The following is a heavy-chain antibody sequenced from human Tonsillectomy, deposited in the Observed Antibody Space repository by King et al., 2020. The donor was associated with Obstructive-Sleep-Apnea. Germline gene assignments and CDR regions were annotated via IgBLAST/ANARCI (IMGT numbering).Heavy chain of an antibody. Sequence: VQLVESGGGLVQPGGSLRLSCAASGFTVSSNYMSWVRQAPGKGLEWVSVIYSGGSTYYEDSVKGRFTITRYNSKNTRYLQMNSLRAEDTAVYYCARGVRTVALKYYFDYWGQGTLLTVSS. V-gene: IGHV3-66*01. J-gene: IGHJ4*02. CDR3: ARGVRTVALKYYFDY. CDR1: GFTVSSNY. CDR2: IYSGGST. D-gene: IGHD3-10*01.